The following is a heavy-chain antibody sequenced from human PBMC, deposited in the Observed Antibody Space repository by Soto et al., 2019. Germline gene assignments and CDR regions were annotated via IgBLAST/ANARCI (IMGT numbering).Heavy chain of an antibody. D-gene: IGHD3-3*01. CDR2: IIPIFGTA. Sequence: QVQLVQSGAEVKKPGSSVKVSCKASGGTFSSYAISWVRQAPGQGLEWMGGIIPIFGTANYAQTFQGRVTIPADKSTSTAYMDMSSLRSEDTDVYYCASGITIFGVVIIPIDYWGQGTLVTV. CDR3: ASGITIFGVVIIPIDY. V-gene: IGHV1-69*06. J-gene: IGHJ4*02. CDR1: GGTFSSYA.